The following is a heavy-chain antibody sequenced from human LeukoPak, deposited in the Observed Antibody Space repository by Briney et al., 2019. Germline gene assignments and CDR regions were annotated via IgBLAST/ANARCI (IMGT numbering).Heavy chain of an antibody. CDR3: ARDERTYYYDSSAYSYYYYYMDV. Sequence: SETLSLTCAVYGGSFSGYYWSWIRQPPGKGLEWIGEINHSGSTKYNPSLKSRVTISVDTSKNQFSLKLSSVTAADTAVYYCARDERTYYYDSSAYSYYYYYMDVWGKGTTVTISS. CDR1: GGSFSGYY. CDR2: INHSGST. V-gene: IGHV4-34*01. J-gene: IGHJ6*03. D-gene: IGHD3-22*01.